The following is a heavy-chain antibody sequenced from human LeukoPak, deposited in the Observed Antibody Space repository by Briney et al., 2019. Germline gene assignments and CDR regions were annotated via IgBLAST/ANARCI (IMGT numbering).Heavy chain of an antibody. CDR2: INHSGST. CDR1: GGSFSGYY. Sequence: PSETLSLTCAVYGGSFSGYYWSWIRQPPGKGLEWIGEINHSGSTNYNPSLKSRVTISVDTSKNQFSLKLSSVTAADTAVYYCARGRYCSGGSCYYYYYMDVWGKGTTVTVSS. CDR3: ARGRYCSGGSCYYYYYMDV. V-gene: IGHV4-34*01. D-gene: IGHD2-15*01. J-gene: IGHJ6*03.